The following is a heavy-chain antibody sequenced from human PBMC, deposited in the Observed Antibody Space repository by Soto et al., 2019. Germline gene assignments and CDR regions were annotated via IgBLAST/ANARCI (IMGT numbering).Heavy chain of an antibody. V-gene: IGHV3-23*01. D-gene: IGHD4-17*01. J-gene: IGHJ4*02. Sequence: GGSLRLSCAASGFTFSSYAMSWVRQAPGKGLEWVSAISGSGGSTYYADSVRGRFTISRDNSKNTLYLQMNSLRAEDTAVYYCAKKQNPDYGDYYFDYWGQGTLVTVSS. CDR1: GFTFSSYA. CDR2: ISGSGGST. CDR3: AKKQNPDYGDYYFDY.